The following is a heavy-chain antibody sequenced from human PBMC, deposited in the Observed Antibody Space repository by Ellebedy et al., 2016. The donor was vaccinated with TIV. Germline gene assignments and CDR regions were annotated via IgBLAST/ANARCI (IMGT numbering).Heavy chain of an antibody. CDR2: ISCDGSRR. Sequence: PGGSLRLSCAASGFTFSSHAMHWVRQAPGKGLEWVTFISCDGSRRYYADSVKGRFTLSRDNSKNTLDLQMNSLRVEDTAVYYCARDWSYAFDYWGQGAQVTVSS. D-gene: IGHD2-2*01. V-gene: IGHV3-30-3*01. CDR3: ARDWSYAFDY. J-gene: IGHJ4*02. CDR1: GFTFSSHA.